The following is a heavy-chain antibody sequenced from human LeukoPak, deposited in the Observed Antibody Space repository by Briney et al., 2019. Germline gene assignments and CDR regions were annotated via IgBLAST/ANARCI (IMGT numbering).Heavy chain of an antibody. CDR2: ITPILGIA. Sequence: ATVKVSCKASGGTFSSYTISWVRQAPGQGLEWMGRITPILGIANYAQKFQGRVTITADKSTSTAYMELSSLRSEDTAVYYCATTNDYDFWSGLDYWGRGTLVTVSS. J-gene: IGHJ4*02. D-gene: IGHD3-3*01. CDR1: GGTFSSYT. V-gene: IGHV1-69*02. CDR3: ATTNDYDFWSGLDY.